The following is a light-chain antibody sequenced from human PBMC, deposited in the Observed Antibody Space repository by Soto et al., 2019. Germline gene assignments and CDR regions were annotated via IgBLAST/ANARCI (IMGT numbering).Light chain of an antibody. CDR3: KQSYSTPRT. CDR2: AAS. CDR1: QSISSY. Sequence: DIQMTHSPSSPSASVGDRVTITCRASQSISSYLNWYQQKPGKAPKLLIYAASSLQSGVPSRFSGSGSGKDFTLTISSLQPEDFATYYCKQSYSTPRTFGQGTKVDIX. J-gene: IGKJ1*01. V-gene: IGKV1-39*01.